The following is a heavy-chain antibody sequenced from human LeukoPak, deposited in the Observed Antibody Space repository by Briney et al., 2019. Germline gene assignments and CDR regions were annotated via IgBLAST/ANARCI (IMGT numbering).Heavy chain of an antibody. Sequence: GGSLRLSCAASGFTFTRNAMAWVRQAPGKGLEWVSAIDGSGGTTFYADSVKGRVTISRVQSTDTVYLQMNSLRADDTAVYYCAKAHCSSTSCSRADNWGQGTLVTVSS. CDR2: IDGSGGTT. CDR3: AKAHCSSTSCSRADN. D-gene: IGHD2-2*01. V-gene: IGHV3-23*01. CDR1: GFTFTRNA. J-gene: IGHJ4*02.